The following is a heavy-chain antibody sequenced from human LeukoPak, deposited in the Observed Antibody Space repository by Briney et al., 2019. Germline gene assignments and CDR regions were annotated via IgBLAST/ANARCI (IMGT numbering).Heavy chain of an antibody. CDR1: GYTFTSYD. CDR3: ARGSELLFVEATIDY. CDR2: MNPNSGNT. V-gene: IGHV1-8*01. Sequence: ASVKVSCKASGYTFTSYDINWVRQATGQGLAWMGWMNPNSGNTGYAQKFQGRVTMTRNTSISTAYMELSSLRSEDTAVYYCARGSELLFVEATIDYWAQGTLVTVSS. J-gene: IGHJ4*02. D-gene: IGHD2-2*01.